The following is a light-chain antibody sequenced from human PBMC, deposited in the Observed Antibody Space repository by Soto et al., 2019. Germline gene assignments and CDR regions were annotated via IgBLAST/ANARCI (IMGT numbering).Light chain of an antibody. CDR3: QQRNNWPWT. J-gene: IGKJ1*01. CDR2: EAS. Sequence: EIVLTQSPGTLSLSPGERATLSCRASQSVSDYTAWFQQKPGQPPRLVIYEASNRATGIPDRFSGSGSGTDFTLTISSLDPEDFAVYYCQQRNNWPWTFGQGTKVDIK. V-gene: IGKV3-11*01. CDR1: QSVSDY.